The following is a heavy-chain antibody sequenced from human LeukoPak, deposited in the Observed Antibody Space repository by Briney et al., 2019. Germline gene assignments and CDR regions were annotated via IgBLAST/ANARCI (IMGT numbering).Heavy chain of an antibody. Sequence: PSQTLSLTCTVSGASISSRPYCWGWIRQPPGKGLEWIGYIYYSGSTCYNPSLKSRVTISVDTPKNQFSLKLSSVTAADTAVYYCARASARYCTNGVCAWRHWGQGTLVTVSS. CDR1: GASISSRPYC. V-gene: IGHV4-30-4*07. CDR2: IYYSGST. D-gene: IGHD2-8*01. CDR3: ARASARYCTNGVCAWRH. J-gene: IGHJ1*01.